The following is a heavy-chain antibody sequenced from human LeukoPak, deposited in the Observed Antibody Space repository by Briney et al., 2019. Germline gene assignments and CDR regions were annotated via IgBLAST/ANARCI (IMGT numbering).Heavy chain of an antibody. Sequence: KPSETLSLTCTVSGGSISSYYWSWIRQPPGKGLEWIGYIYYSGSTNYNPSLKSRVTISVDTSKNQFSLKLSSVTAADTAVYYCARGDYDFWSGKGGNWFDPWGQGTLVTVSS. CDR3: ARGDYDFWSGKGGNWFDP. CDR2: IYYSGST. D-gene: IGHD3-3*01. V-gene: IGHV4-59*01. CDR1: GGSISSYY. J-gene: IGHJ5*01.